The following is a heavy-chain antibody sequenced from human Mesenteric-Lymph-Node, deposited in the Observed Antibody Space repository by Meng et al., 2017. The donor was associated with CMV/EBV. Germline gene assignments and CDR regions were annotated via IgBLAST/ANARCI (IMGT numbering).Heavy chain of an antibody. CDR2: ISYDGSNK. V-gene: IGHV3-30-3*01. Sequence: GGSLRLSCAAPGFTFSSYAMHWVRQAPGKGLEWVAVISYDGSNKYYADSVKGRFTISRDNSKNTLYLQMNSLRAEDTTVYYCARGAHGSYSCFDYWGQGTLVTVSS. D-gene: IGHD1-26*01. CDR3: ARGAHGSYSCFDY. J-gene: IGHJ4*02. CDR1: GFTFSSYA.